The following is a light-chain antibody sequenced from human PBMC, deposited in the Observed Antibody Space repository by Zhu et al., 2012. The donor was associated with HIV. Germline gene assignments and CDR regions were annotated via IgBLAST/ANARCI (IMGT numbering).Light chain of an antibody. CDR1: QSVRTD. V-gene: IGKV3-15*01. J-gene: IGKJ1*01. CDR3: QQYKDWPPWT. CDR2: GAS. Sequence: ETVMTQSPATLSVSPGERATLFCRASQSVRTDLAWYQQKPGQAPRLLIYGASARATGIPARFSGSGSGTEFTLTISSLQSEDFAVYYCQQYKDWPPWTFGQGTKVEIK.